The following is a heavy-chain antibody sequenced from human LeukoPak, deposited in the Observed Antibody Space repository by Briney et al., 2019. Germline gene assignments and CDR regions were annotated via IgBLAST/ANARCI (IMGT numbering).Heavy chain of an antibody. V-gene: IGHV3-33*03. Sequence: PGGSLRLSCAASKFTFSHYGMHWVRQAPGKGLEWVAVVFNGGSNQYYADSVKGRFTVSRDNSQNMLYLQMNSLRPEDTAVYYCAKDAERGFDYSNSLQKWGQGTLVTVSS. D-gene: IGHD4-11*01. CDR3: AKDAERGFDYSNSLQK. CDR1: KFTFSHYG. CDR2: VFNGGSNQ. J-gene: IGHJ4*02.